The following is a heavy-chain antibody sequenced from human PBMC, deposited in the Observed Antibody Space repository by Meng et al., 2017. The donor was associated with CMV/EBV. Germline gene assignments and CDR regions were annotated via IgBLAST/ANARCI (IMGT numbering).Heavy chain of an antibody. J-gene: IGHJ4*02. V-gene: IGHV1-18*01. CDR2: ISAYNGNT. CDR3: ARGGASSGYDLIDY. CDR1: GYTFTGYC. Sequence: QVQLCQSGAQEKKPGASVMVSCKASGYTFTGYCISWVRQAPGQGLEWMGWISAYNGNTNYAQKLQGRVTMTTDTSTSTAYMELRSLRSDDTAVYYCARGGASSGYDLIDYWGQGTLVTVSS. D-gene: IGHD5-12*01.